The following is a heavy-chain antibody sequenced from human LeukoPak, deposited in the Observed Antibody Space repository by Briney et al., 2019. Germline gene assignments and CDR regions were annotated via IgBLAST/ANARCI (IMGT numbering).Heavy chain of an antibody. D-gene: IGHD4-23*01. CDR1: GGSISSGDYY. J-gene: IGHJ4*02. CDR2: MYYSGST. V-gene: IGHV4-30-4*01. Sequence: PSQTLSLTCTVSGGSISSGDYYWSWIRQPPGKGLEWIAYMYYSGSTYYNPSLKSRVTMSADTSKNQLSLKLSSVTAADTAVYYCARATRWTDLWDYWGQGTLVTVSS. CDR3: ARATRWTDLWDY.